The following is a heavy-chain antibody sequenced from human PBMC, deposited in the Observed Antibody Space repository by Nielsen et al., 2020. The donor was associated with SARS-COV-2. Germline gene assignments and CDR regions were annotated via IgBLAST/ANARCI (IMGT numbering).Heavy chain of an antibody. CDR1: GFTFSSYG. Sequence: GESLKISCAASGFTFSSYGMHWVRQAPGRGLEWLSHISSTSTTIYYADSVKGRFTISRDDARNSLYLQMNSLRAEDTAVYYCARDYGSSPVWGQGTLVTVSS. V-gene: IGHV3-48*01. D-gene: IGHD1-26*01. J-gene: IGHJ4*02. CDR3: ARDYGSSPV. CDR2: ISSTSTTI.